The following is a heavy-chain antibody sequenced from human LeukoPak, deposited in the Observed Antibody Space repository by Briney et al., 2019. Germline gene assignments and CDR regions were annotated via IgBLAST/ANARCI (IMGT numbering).Heavy chain of an antibody. Sequence: SETLSLTCTVSGDSISTSRYSWGWIRQPPGKGLEWIGNIYYSGSTYYNPSLKSRVTISVDPSTNRFSLQLTSVTAADTAVYYCARHPIVGATRPLYYFDYRGQGNLVTVSS. V-gene: IGHV4-39*01. J-gene: IGHJ4*02. D-gene: IGHD1-26*01. CDR2: IYYSGST. CDR3: ARHPIVGATRPLYYFDY. CDR1: GDSISTSRYS.